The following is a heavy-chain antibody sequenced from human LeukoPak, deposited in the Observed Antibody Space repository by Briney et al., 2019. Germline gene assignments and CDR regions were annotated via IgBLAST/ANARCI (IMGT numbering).Heavy chain of an antibody. Sequence: SGGSLRLSCAASGLTFNKYAMSWVRQAPGKGLEWVSVIYSGGRIDYEDSVKGRFTISRDSSKNTLYLKMNSLRAEDTAVYYCTRDVIRGTNLGYWGQGTLVTVSA. J-gene: IGHJ4*02. V-gene: IGHV3-66*02. D-gene: IGHD3-10*01. CDR3: TRDVIRGTNLGY. CDR2: IYSGGRI. CDR1: GLTFNKYA.